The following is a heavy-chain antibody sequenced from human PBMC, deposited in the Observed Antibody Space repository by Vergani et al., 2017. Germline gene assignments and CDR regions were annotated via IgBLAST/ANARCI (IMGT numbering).Heavy chain of an antibody. J-gene: IGHJ5*02. Sequence: QVQLVESGGGLVKPGGSLRLSCAASGFTFSDYYMSWIRQAPGKGLEWVSYISSSGSTIYYANSVKGRFTISRDNAKNSLYLQMKSLRAEDTAVYYCTRVVTAGITGTTVGNWFDPWGQGTLVTVSS. CDR3: TRVVTAGITGTTVGNWFDP. D-gene: IGHD1-7*01. CDR2: ISSSGSTI. V-gene: IGHV3-11*01. CDR1: GFTFSDYY.